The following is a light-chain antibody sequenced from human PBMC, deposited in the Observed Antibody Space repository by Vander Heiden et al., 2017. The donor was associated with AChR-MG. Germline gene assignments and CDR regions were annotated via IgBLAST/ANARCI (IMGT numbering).Light chain of an antibody. CDR2: DDN. CDR1: SSNIGDNY. V-gene: IGLV1-51*01. J-gene: IGLJ2*01. CDR3: GTWDSSLSAVI. Sequence: QSVLTQPPSVSAAPGQKVTLSCSGSSSNIGDNYVSWYQQLPGTAPKLLIYDDNKRPSGIPDRFSGSKSGTSATLGITVLQTGDEADYYCGTWDSSLSAVIFGGGTKLTVL.